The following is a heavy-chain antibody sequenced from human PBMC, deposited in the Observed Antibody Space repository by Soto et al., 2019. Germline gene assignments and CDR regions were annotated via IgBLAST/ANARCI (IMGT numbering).Heavy chain of an antibody. V-gene: IGHV3-48*03. J-gene: IGHJ6*02. Sequence: GGSLRLSCAASGFTFSSYEMNWVRQAPGKGLEWVSYISSSGSTIYYADSVKGRFTISRDNAKNTLYLQMNSLRAEDTAVYYCARVGVDTTVVDGGYFYYGMDVWGQGTTVTVSS. CDR1: GFTFSSYE. CDR3: ARVGVDTTVVDGGYFYYGMDV. D-gene: IGHD5-18*01. CDR2: ISSSGSTI.